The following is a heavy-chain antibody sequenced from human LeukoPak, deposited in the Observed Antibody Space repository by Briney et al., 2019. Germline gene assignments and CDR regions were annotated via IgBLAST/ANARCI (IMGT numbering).Heavy chain of an antibody. CDR2: DYCGGNT. J-gene: IGHJ4*02. Sequence: PSETLSLTCTVSGFSVTTDSYCWGWIRQPPGKGLEWIGYDYCGGNTNYDPSLKRRVTISVDTSKNQFSLTLTSVTAADTAVYFCARDHFGSLDSWGQGILVTVSS. CDR1: GFSVTTDSYC. V-gene: IGHV4-61*01. CDR3: ARDHFGSLDS. D-gene: IGHD3-10*01.